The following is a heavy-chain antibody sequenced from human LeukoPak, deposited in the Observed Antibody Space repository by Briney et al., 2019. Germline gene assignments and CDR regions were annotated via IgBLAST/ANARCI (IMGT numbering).Heavy chain of an antibody. J-gene: IGHJ5*02. V-gene: IGHV1-2*02. CDR1: GYSFTDYY. Sequence: ASVKVSCKTSGYSFTDYYMHWVRQAPGQGLEWMGWINPNSGGTSSAQKFQGRVTMTRDTSITTVYMEVSWLTSDDTAIYYCARADRLHGGPYLIGPWGQGTLTTVSS. D-gene: IGHD2-21*01. CDR3: ARADRLHGGPYLIGP. CDR2: INPNSGGT.